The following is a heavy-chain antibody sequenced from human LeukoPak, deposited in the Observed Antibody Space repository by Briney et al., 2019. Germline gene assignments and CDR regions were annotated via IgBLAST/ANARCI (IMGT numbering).Heavy chain of an antibody. CDR3: ARGRGVTDTQP. D-gene: IGHD1-20*01. CDR2: INPSGGST. V-gene: IGHV1-46*01. CDR1: GYTFTSYY. Sequence: ASVKVSCKASGYTFTSYYMHWVRQAPGQGLEWMGIINPSGGSTSYAQKFQGRVTMTRDTSINTVYMELSRLRSDDTAVYYCARGRGVTDTQPWGQGTLVTVSS. J-gene: IGHJ5*02.